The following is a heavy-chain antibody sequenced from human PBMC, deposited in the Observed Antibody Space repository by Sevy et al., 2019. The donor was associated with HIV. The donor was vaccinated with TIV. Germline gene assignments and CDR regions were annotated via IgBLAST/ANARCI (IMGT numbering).Heavy chain of an antibody. CDR2: ISYDGNYK. J-gene: IGHJ6*02. Sequence: GGSLRLSCAASGFRFSDYAVHWVRQAPGTGLEWVADISYDGNYKNYADSVKGRFTISRDNSKNTLFLQVSSLKAGDTAIYYCARVGYFYDSSGYPTYYYYGMDVWGQGTTVTVSS. D-gene: IGHD3-22*01. CDR1: GFRFSDYA. CDR3: ARVGYFYDSSGYPTYYYYGMDV. V-gene: IGHV3-30-3*01.